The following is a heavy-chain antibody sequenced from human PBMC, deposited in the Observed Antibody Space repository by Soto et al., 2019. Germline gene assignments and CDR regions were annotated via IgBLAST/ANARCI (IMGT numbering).Heavy chain of an antibody. V-gene: IGHV4-59*02. J-gene: IGHJ6*02. D-gene: IGHD3-10*01. CDR2: VYYSGST. CDR1: GGSVSNSY. Sequence: SETLSLTCTVSGGSVSNSYWGWIRQPPGKGLEWVAYVYYSGSTNYNPSLGSRVTISVDKSKNQFSLKMTSVTGADTAVYYCARETNYYGSGQYEMDVWGQGTTVTVSS. CDR3: ARETNYYGSGQYEMDV.